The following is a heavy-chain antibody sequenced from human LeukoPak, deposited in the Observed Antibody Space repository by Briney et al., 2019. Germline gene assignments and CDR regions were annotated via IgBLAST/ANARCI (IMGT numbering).Heavy chain of an antibody. V-gene: IGHV3-74*01. CDR1: GFTFSSDW. CDR3: AKNRDRGVPTYYYDSSGSSHFDL. D-gene: IGHD3-22*01. Sequence: PGGSLRLSCAASGFTFSSDWMHWVRQAPGKGLVWVSRINRDGRSTTYADSVKGRFTISRDNSKNTLYLQMNSLRAEDTAVYYCAKNRDRGVPTYYYDSSGSSHFDLWGRGTLVTVSS. CDR2: INRDGRST. J-gene: IGHJ2*01.